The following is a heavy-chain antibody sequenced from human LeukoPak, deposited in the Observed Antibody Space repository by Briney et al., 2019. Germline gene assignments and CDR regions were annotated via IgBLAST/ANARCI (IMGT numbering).Heavy chain of an antibody. D-gene: IGHD1-26*01. J-gene: IGHJ2*01. V-gene: IGHV4-61*02. CDR2: IYTSGST. CDR3: ARGESYDRYWYFDL. CDR1: GGSISSGSDY. Sequence: PSQTLSLTCTVSGGSISSGSDYWSCNRQPAGKGLEWIVRIYTSGSTNYNPSHKSRVIISVDTSKNQFSLKLSSVTAADTAVYYCARGESYDRYWYFDLWGRGTLVTVSS.